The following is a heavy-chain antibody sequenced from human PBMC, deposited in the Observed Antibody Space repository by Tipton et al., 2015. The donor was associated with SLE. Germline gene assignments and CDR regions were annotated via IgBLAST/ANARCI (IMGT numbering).Heavy chain of an antibody. V-gene: IGHV4-31*02. CDR2: T. J-gene: IGHJ4*02. Sequence: TDYNPSLRSRVTVSVDTSKNQFSLKVNSVTAADTAVYYCARGTAAAGNFDLWGQGTLVSVSS. CDR3: ARGTAAAGNFDL. D-gene: IGHD6-19*01.